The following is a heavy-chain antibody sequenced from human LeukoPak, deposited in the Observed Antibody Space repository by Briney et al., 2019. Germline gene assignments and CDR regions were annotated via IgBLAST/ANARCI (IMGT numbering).Heavy chain of an antibody. D-gene: IGHD3-22*01. V-gene: IGHV4-59*01. Sequence: PSETLSLTCTVSGGSISSYYWSWIRQPPGKGLEWIGYIYYSGSTNYNPSLKSRVTISVDTSKNQFSLKLSSVTAADTAVYHCARGRDYYDSSGYLSYWGQGTLVTVSS. CDR1: GGSISSYY. CDR3: ARGRDYYDSSGYLSY. CDR2: IYYSGST. J-gene: IGHJ4*02.